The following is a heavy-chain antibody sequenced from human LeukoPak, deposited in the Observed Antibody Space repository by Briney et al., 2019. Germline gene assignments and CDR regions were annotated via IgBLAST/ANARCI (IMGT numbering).Heavy chain of an antibody. V-gene: IGHV4-34*01. CDR1: GGSFSGYY. CDR3: ARGRSRYYDSSGYFGSLVYMYV. CDR2: INHSGST. Sequence: PSETLSLTCAVYGGSFSGYYWSWIRQPPGKGLEWIGEINHSGSTNYNPSLKSRVTISVDTSKNQFSLKLSSVTAADTAVYYCARGRSRYYDSSGYFGSLVYMYVWGKGTTVTVSS. J-gene: IGHJ6*03. D-gene: IGHD3-22*01.